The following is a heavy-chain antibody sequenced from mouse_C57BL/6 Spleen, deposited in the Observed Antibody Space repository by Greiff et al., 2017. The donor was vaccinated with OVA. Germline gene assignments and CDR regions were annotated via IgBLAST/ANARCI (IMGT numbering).Heavy chain of an antibody. D-gene: IGHD1-1*02. Sequence: VQLQQPGAELVMPGASVKLSCKASGYTFTSYWMHWVKQRPGQGLEWIGEIDPSDSYTNYNQKFKGKSTLTVDKSSSTAYMQLSSLTSEDSAVYCCASGVEFAYWGQGTLVTVSA. J-gene: IGHJ3*01. CDR3: ASGVEFAY. CDR1: GYTFTSYW. V-gene: IGHV1-69*01. CDR2: IDPSDSYT.